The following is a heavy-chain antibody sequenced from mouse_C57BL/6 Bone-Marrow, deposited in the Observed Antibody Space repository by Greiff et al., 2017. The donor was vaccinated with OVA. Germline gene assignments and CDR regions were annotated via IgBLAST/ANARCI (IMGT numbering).Heavy chain of an antibody. CDR2: IRLKSDNYAT. CDR3: TDYERLFAY. CDR1: GFTFSNYW. J-gene: IGHJ3*01. D-gene: IGHD2-4*01. Sequence: EVKLEESGGGLVQPGGSMKLSCVASGFTFSNYWMNWVRQSPEKGLEWVAQIRLKSDNYATHYAESVKGRFTISRDDSKSSVYLQMNNLRAEDTGIYYCTDYERLFAYWGQGTLVTVSA. V-gene: IGHV6-3*01.